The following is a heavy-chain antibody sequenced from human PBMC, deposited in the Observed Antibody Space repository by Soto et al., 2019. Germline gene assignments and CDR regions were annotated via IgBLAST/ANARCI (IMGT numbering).Heavy chain of an antibody. D-gene: IGHD6-13*01. J-gene: IGHJ4*02. Sequence: SQTLSLPCDISGDSVSSNSVAWNWIRQSPTRGLEWLGRTYYRSKWWNDYAVFVKSRITINPDTTKNQFSLRLNSVTPEDTAVYYCARGHSSSWYGEDYFDYWGQGTLVTVSS. CDR1: GDSVSSNSVA. CDR3: ARGHSSSWYGEDYFDY. V-gene: IGHV6-1*01. CDR2: TYYRSKWWN.